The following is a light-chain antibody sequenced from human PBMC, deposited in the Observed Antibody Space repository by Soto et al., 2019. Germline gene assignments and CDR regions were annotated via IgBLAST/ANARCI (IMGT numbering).Light chain of an antibody. V-gene: IGKV1-33*01. J-gene: IGKJ2*01. CDR3: QHYDDLPYT. CDR1: QDINNY. Sequence: DIQMTQSPSSLSASVGDRVTITCQASQDINNYLNWYQQKPGKAPKLLIYDASTLKRGVPSRFSASGSGTDFTFTISSLQPEDIATYYCQHYDDLPYTFGRGTKLEI. CDR2: DAS.